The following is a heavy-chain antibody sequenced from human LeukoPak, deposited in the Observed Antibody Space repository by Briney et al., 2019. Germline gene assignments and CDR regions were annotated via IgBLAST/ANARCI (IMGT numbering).Heavy chain of an antibody. V-gene: IGHV3-30*01. CDR1: GFIFSYYA. CDR2: ISYDGTDE. CDR3: ARGGVVTGTKYALEY. J-gene: IGHJ4*02. D-gene: IGHD1-7*01. Sequence: GGSLRLSCTASGFIFSYYAVHWVRQAPGKGLEWVAIISYDGTDENFADSVEGRFTISRDNSMNTLYLQMNSLRHEDTAVYFCARGGVVTGTKYALEYWGQGTLVTVSS.